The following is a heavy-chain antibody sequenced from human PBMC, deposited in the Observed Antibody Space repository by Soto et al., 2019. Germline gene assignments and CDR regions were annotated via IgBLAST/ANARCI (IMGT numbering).Heavy chain of an antibody. CDR1: VFTFGSYA. CDR2: ISGSGGST. V-gene: IGHV3-23*01. Sequence: GGSLRRYCAAAVFTFGSYAINWDRACSGKGLEWVLAISGSGGSTYYADSVKGWFTISRDNSKNTLYLQMNSLRAEDTAVYYCAKERYYYDSSGPQGAFDIWGQGT. CDR3: AKERYYYDSSGPQGAFDI. J-gene: IGHJ3*02. D-gene: IGHD3-22*01.